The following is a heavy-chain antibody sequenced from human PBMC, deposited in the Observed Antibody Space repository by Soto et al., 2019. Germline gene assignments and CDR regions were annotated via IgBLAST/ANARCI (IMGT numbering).Heavy chain of an antibody. D-gene: IGHD2-15*01. CDR1: GFTFSSYA. V-gene: IGHV3-23*01. CDR2: ISGSGGST. J-gene: IGHJ6*02. CDR3: AKDVPYHIVVVVAATGYGMDV. Sequence: GGSLRLSCAASGFTFSSYAMSWVRQAPGKGLEWVSTISGSGGSTYYADSVKGRFTISRDNSKNTLYLQMNSLRAEDTAVYYCAKDVPYHIVVVVAATGYGMDVWGQGTTVTVSS.